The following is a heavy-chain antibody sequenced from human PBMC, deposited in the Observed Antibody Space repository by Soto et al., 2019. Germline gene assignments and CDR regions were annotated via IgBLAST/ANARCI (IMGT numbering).Heavy chain of an antibody. Sequence: PGGSLRLSCAASGFTFSDYYMSWIRQAPGKGLEWVSYISSSSSYTNYADSVKGRFTISRDNAKNPLYLQMNSLRAEDTAVYYCARTPSFWSALPHWLDPWGQGTLVTVSS. CDR1: GFTFSDYY. V-gene: IGHV3-11*06. D-gene: IGHD3-3*01. J-gene: IGHJ5*02. CDR3: ARTPSFWSALPHWLDP. CDR2: ISSSSSYT.